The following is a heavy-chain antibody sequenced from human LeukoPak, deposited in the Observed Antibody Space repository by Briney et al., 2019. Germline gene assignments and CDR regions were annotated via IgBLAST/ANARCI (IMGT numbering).Heavy chain of an antibody. CDR1: GGSISSYY. D-gene: IGHD2-15*01. V-gene: IGHV4-59*01. Sequence: SETLSLTCTVSGGSISSYYWNWIRQPPGKGLEWIGYIYYSGSTNYNPSLKSRVTISVDTSKNQFSLKLSSVTAADTAVYYCARGAPRYCSGGSCARSFDPWGQGTLVTVSS. CDR3: ARGAPRYCSGGSCARSFDP. J-gene: IGHJ5*02. CDR2: IYYSGST.